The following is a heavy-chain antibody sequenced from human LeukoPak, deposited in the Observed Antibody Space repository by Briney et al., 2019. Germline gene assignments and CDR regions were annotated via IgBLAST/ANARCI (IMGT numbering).Heavy chain of an antibody. V-gene: IGHV3-30*03. D-gene: IGHD2-15*01. CDR2: ISYDGSNK. Sequence: PGGSLRLSCAASGFTFSSYGMHWVRQAPGKGLEWVAVISYDGSNKYYADSVKGRFTISRDNSKNTLYLQMNSLRAEDTAVYYCAGGGPASDYWGQGTLVTVSS. J-gene: IGHJ4*02. CDR3: AGGGPASDY. CDR1: GFTFSSYG.